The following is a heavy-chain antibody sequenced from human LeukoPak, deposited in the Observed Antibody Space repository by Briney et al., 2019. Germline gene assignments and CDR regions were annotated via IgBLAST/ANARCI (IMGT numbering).Heavy chain of an antibody. D-gene: IGHD6-19*01. J-gene: IGHJ6*03. CDR1: GYTFTSYY. CDR3: ARGVNLNSSGWPYYYYYMDV. Sequence: ASVKVSCKASGYTFTSYYMHWVRQAPGQGLEWMGIINPSGGSTSYAQKFQGRVTMTRDMSTSTVYMELSSLRSEDTAVYYCARGVNLNSSGWPYYYYYMDVWGKGTTVTVSS. V-gene: IGHV1-46*01. CDR2: INPSGGST.